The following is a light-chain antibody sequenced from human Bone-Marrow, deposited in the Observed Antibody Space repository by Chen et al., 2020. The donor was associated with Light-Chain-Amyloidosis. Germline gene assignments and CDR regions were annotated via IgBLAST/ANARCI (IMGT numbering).Light chain of an antibody. V-gene: IGLV3-25*03. CDR3: QSADSSGTYEVI. CDR2: RDT. J-gene: IGLJ2*01. CDR1: DLPTKY. Sequence: SCELTQPPSLSVSSGQTPRITCSGDDLPTKYAYWYQQKPGQAPVLVIHRDTERPSGISERFSCSSSGTTATLTISGVQAEDEADYHCQSADSSGTYEVIFGGGTKLTVL.